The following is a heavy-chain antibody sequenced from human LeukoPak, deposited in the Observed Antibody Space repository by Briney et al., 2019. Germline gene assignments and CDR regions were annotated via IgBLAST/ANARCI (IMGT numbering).Heavy chain of an antibody. CDR2: ISGSGGST. V-gene: IGHV3-23*01. Sequence: GGSLRLSCAAPGFTFSSYAMSWVRQAPGKGLEWVSAISGSGGSTYYADSVKGRFTISRDNSKNTLYLQMNSLRAEDTAVYYCAKDRSRGSRGEWFGELLSRYFDYWGQGTLVTVSS. CDR1: GFTFSSYA. CDR3: AKDRSRGSRGEWFGELLSRYFDY. D-gene: IGHD3-10*01. J-gene: IGHJ4*02.